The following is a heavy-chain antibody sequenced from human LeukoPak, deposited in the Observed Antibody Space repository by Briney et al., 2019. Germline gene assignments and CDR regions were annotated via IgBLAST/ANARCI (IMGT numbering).Heavy chain of an antibody. J-gene: IGHJ4*02. CDR3: ARDEEGYCSGGSCYLVSGY. CDR1: VYTFTSYG. V-gene: IGHV1-18*01. Sequence: ASVKVSCKSSVYTFTSYGISWVRQAPGQGLEWVGWISAYNGNTKYAQKLKGRVTITTDASTSTVYMELRSLRPDDTGVYYCARDEEGYCSGGSCYLVSGYWGQGTLVTVST. D-gene: IGHD2-15*01. CDR2: ISAYNGNT.